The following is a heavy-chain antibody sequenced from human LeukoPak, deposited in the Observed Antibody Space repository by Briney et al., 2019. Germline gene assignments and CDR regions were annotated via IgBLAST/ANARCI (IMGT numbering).Heavy chain of an antibody. CDR2: INPNSGGT. D-gene: IGHD6-13*01. CDR1: GYTFTGYY. Sequence: GASVKVSCKASGYTFTGYYMHWVRQAPGQGLEWMGWINPNSGGTNYAQKFQGRVTMTRDTSISTAYMELSRLRSDDTAVYYCARDPLPSSSWPYYYYYYMDVWGKGTTVTVSS. V-gene: IGHV1-2*02. CDR3: ARDPLPSSSWPYYYYYYMDV. J-gene: IGHJ6*03.